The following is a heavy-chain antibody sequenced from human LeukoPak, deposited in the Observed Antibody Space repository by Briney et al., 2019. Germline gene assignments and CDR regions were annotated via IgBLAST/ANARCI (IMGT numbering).Heavy chain of an antibody. CDR1: GGSFSGYY. CDR2: ISYNENT. CDR3: ASEASLVRGIFITRYGLDV. V-gene: IGHV4-59*01. Sequence: SETLSLTCAVYGGSFSGYYWSWIRQPPGKGLEWIAYISYNENTNYNPSLKSRLTISLDTSSNQFSLRLSSVTAADTAVYYCASEASLVRGIFITRYGLDVWGRGTTVTVSS. J-gene: IGHJ6*04. D-gene: IGHD3-10*01.